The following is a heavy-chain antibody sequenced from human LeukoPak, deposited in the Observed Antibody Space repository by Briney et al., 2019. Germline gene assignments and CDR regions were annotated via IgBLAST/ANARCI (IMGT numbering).Heavy chain of an antibody. V-gene: IGHV3-23*01. Sequence: GGSLRLSCAASGFTFSSYAMSWVRQAPGKGLGWVSAISGSGASTYYADSVKGRFTISRDNSKNTLYLQMNSLRAEDTAVYYCARDGVGHGAFDIWGQGTMVTVSS. J-gene: IGHJ3*02. D-gene: IGHD3-3*01. CDR2: ISGSGAST. CDR1: GFTFSSYA. CDR3: ARDGVGHGAFDI.